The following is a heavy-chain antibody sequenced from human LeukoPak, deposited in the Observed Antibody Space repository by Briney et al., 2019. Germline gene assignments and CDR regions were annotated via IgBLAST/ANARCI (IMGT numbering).Heavy chain of an antibody. D-gene: IGHD1-26*01. V-gene: IGHV3-53*01. CDR2: IYSGGST. Sequence: GGSLRLSCAASGFTVSSNYMSWVRQAPGRGLEWVSVIYSGGSTYYADSVKGRFTISRDNSKNTLYLQMNSLRAEDTAVYYCARDLTSGSYYDYWGQGTLVTVSS. J-gene: IGHJ4*02. CDR3: ARDLTSGSYYDY. CDR1: GFTVSSNY.